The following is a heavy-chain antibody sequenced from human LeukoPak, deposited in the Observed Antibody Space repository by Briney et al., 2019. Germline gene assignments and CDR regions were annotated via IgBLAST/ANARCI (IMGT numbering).Heavy chain of an antibody. V-gene: IGHV3-23*01. CDR2: ISGSGGST. D-gene: IGHD3-22*01. CDR1: GFTFSSYA. Sequence: GGSLRLSCAASGFTFSSYAMSWVRQAPGKGLEWVSAISGSGGSTYYADSVKGRFTISRDNSKNTLYLQMNSLRAEDTAVYYCAKDKSDSSGYEPFDYWGQGTLVTVSS. J-gene: IGHJ4*02. CDR3: AKDKSDSSGYEPFDY.